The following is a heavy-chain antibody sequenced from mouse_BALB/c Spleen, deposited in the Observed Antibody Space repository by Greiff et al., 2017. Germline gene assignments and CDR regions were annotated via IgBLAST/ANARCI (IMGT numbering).Heavy chain of an antibody. J-gene: IGHJ4*01. CDR2: ISSGGSYT. Sequence: EVKLMESGGGLVKPGGSLTLSCAASGFTFSSYAMSWVRQTPEKRLEWVATISSGGSYTYYPDSVKGRFTISRDNAKNTLYLQMSSLRSEDTAMYYCARDGNYSYYAMDYWGQGTSVTVSS. CDR3: ARDGNYSYYAMDY. CDR1: GFTFSSYA. D-gene: IGHD2-1*01. V-gene: IGHV5-9-3*01.